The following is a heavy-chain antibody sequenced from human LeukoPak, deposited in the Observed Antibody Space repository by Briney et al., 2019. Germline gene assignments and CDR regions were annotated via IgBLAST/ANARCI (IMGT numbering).Heavy chain of an antibody. CDR1: GYTFTSYY. CDR3: ARLGKLRITIFGVVTEDAFDI. V-gene: IGHV1-46*01. D-gene: IGHD3-3*01. J-gene: IGHJ3*02. Sequence: ASVKVSCKASGYTFTSYYIHWVRQAPGQGLEWMGIINPSGGSTSYAQKFQGRVTMTRDMSTSTVYMELSSLRSEDTAVYHCARLGKLRITIFGVVTEDAFDIWGQGTMVTVSS. CDR2: INPSGGST.